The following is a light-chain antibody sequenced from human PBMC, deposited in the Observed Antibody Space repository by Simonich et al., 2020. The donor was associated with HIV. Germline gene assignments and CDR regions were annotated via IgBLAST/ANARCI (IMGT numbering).Light chain of an antibody. J-gene: IGKJ1*01. CDR1: QGISNS. CDR2: AAS. Sequence: DIQMTQSPSSLSASVGDRVTITCRANQGISNSLAWYQQKPGKAPKLLLYAASRLESGVPFRFSGSGSGTDYTLTISNLQPEDFATYYCQQYYSTPPWTFVQGTKVEIK. CDR3: QQYYSTPPWT. V-gene: IGKV1-NL1*01.